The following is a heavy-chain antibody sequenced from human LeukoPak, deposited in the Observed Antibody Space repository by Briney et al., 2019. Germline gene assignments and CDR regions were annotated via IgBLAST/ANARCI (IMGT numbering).Heavy chain of an antibody. D-gene: IGHD1-14*01. CDR1: GFTFSSYW. J-gene: IGHJ3*02. CDR2: IHEDGSEK. Sequence: GGSLRLSCVVSGFTFSSYWINWVRQATGNGLEWVANIHEDGSEKYYVDSVKGRFTISRDNAKNSLYLQMNSLRADDTAVYYCARTLRLGTPRAFDIWGRGTLVTVSS. CDR3: ARTLRLGTPRAFDI. V-gene: IGHV3-7*03.